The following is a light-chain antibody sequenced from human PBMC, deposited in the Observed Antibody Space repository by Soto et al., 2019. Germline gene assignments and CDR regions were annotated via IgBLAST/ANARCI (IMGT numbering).Light chain of an antibody. Sequence: QSVLTQPASVSGSPGHSITISCTGTSSDVGGYDYVSWYQHHPGKAPKLMIYDVSNRPSGVSNRFSGSKSANTASLTISGLQAAEEADYYCISYTTSSYVVFGGGTKVTVL. V-gene: IGLV2-14*03. J-gene: IGLJ2*01. CDR3: ISYTTSSYVV. CDR2: DVS. CDR1: SSDVGGYDY.